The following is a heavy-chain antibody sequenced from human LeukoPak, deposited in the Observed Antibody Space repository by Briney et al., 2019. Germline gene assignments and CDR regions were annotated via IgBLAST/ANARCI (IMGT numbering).Heavy chain of an antibody. CDR2: FDPEDGET. Sequence: ASVKVSCKVSGYTLTELSMHWVRQAPGKGLEWMGGFDPEDGETIYAQKFQGRVTMTEDTSTDTAYMELSSLRSEDTAVYYCATVFGIGTDLKYYFDYWGQGTLVTVSS. CDR1: GYTLTELS. D-gene: IGHD3-3*01. V-gene: IGHV1-24*01. CDR3: ATVFGIGTDLKYYFDY. J-gene: IGHJ4*02.